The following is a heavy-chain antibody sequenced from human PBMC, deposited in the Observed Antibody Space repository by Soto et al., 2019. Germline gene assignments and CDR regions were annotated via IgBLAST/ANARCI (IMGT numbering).Heavy chain of an antibody. V-gene: IGHV3-74*01. Sequence: GGSLRLSCAASGFTFSSYWMHWVRQAPGKGLVWVSRINSDGSSTSYADSVKGRFTISRDNAKNTLYLQMNSLRAEDTAVYYCAREMGGLYYYYGMDVWGQGTTVTVSS. CDR3: AREMGGLYYYYGMDV. CDR1: GFTFSSYW. CDR2: INSDGSST. J-gene: IGHJ6*02.